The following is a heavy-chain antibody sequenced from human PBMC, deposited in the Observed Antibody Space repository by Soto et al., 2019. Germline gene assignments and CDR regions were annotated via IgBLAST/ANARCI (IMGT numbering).Heavy chain of an antibody. J-gene: IGHJ4*02. V-gene: IGHV1-46*01. CDR3: AGGNCAGDCYFDY. D-gene: IGHD2-21*02. Sequence: QAQLVQSGTEVKKPGASVKISCKASGYTFTGYYIYWVRQAPGQGLEFMGAINSGGGNTDYAQKFQGRVTVTRDTSTSTVYMELTSLRFDDTAVYYCAGGNCAGDCYFDYWGQGTLVTVSS. CDR2: INSGGGNT. CDR1: GYTFTGYY.